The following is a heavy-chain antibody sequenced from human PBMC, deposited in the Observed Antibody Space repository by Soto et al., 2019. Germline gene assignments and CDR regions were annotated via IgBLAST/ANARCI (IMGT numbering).Heavy chain of an antibody. CDR1: VFAFTNYG. Sequence: GSLRLSCAASVFAFTNYGFHWVRQAPGKGLEWVAHISNDGTKKFYADSVKGRFTISRDNSETTVYLHLTSLRPDDTALFYCARDVAMPTGLGLGYWGQGTLVTVSS. CDR2: ISNDGTKK. CDR3: ARDVAMPTGLGLGY. V-gene: IGHV3-30*03. J-gene: IGHJ4*02. D-gene: IGHD4-4*01.